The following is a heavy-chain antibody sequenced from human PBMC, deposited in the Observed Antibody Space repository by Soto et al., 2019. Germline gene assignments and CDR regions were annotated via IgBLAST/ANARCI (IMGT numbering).Heavy chain of an antibody. V-gene: IGHV1-18*01. D-gene: IGHD3-10*01. Sequence: GVSVKVSCKASGYMFSSYGINWVRQAPGQGLEWMGWIRPYNGDTKYAQNLQGRVTMTTDTSTSTAYMEMRSLRSDDTAVYYCVRDLDGSGSYYTDYWGPGTLVTVSS. CDR2: IRPYNGDT. CDR1: GYMFSSYG. CDR3: VRDLDGSGSYYTDY. J-gene: IGHJ4*02.